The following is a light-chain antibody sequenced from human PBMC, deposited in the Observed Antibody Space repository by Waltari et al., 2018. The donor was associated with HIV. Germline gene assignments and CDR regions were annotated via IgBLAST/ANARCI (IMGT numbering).Light chain of an antibody. J-gene: IGLJ2*01. Sequence: QSALTQSASVSGSPGQSITISCTGTSSDVGSYNLVSWYQQHPGKAPKLIIYEGSKRPSGVSNRFSGSKSGNTASLTISGLQAEDEADYYCCSYAGSSTFVFGGGTKLTVL. V-gene: IGLV2-23*03. CDR3: CSYAGSSTFV. CDR2: EGS. CDR1: SSDVGSYNL.